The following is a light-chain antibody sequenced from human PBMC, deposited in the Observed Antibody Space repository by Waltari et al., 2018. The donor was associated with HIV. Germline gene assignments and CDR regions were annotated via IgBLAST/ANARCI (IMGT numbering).Light chain of an antibody. CDR3: CSYAGSPWV. CDR2: DVT. V-gene: IGLV2-11*01. CDR1: SSDVGGYTY. Sequence: QSALTQPRSVSGSPGQSVTISCTGTSSDVGGYTYVSWYQHHPGKAPKLMIYDVTKRPSGVPDRFSGSKSGNTASLTISGLQAEDEADYYCCSYAGSPWVFGGGTKLTVL. J-gene: IGLJ2*01.